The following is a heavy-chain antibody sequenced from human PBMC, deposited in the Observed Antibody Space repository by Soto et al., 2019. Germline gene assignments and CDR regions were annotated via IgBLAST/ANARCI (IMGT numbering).Heavy chain of an antibody. CDR1: GGSISSSNW. CDR2: IYHSGST. D-gene: IGHD2-15*01. CDR3: ARGKLGYCSGGSCYRSHYYYYYGMDV. V-gene: IGHV4-4*02. J-gene: IGHJ6*02. Sequence: SETLSLTCAVSGGSISSSNWWSWVRQPPGKGLEWIGEIYHSGSTNYNPSLKSRVTISVDKSKNQFSLKLSSVTAADTAVYYCARGKLGYCSGGSCYRSHYYYYYGMDVWGQGTTVTVSS.